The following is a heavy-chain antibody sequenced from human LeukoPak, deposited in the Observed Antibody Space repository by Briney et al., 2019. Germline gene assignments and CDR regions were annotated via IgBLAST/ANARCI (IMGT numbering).Heavy chain of an antibody. CDR1: GFTVSTND. J-gene: IGHJ4*02. D-gene: IGHD3-22*01. V-gene: IGHV3-66*01. CDR2: IYGGSST. CDR3: ASYYDTSGHYVDY. Sequence: GGSLRLSCAASGFTVSTNDMTWVRQAPGRGLEWVSAIYGGSSTHYADSVKGRFIISRDNSKNTLYLQMNTLRAEGTAVYYCASYYDTSGHYVDYWGQGTLVTVSS.